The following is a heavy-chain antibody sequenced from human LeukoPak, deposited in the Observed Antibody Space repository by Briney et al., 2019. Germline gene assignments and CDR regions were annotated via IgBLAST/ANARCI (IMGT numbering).Heavy chain of an antibody. Sequence: ESGPTLVKPTQTLTLTCTFSGFSLSTSGVGVGWIRQPPGKALEWLALIYWNDDKRYSPSLKSRPTITKDTSKNQVVLTMTNMDPVDTATYYCAHIVTSAPGYYFDYWGQGTLVTVSS. V-gene: IGHV2-5*01. CDR1: GFSLSTSGVG. CDR3: AHIVTSAPGYYFDY. D-gene: IGHD2-21*01. CDR2: IYWNDDK. J-gene: IGHJ4*02.